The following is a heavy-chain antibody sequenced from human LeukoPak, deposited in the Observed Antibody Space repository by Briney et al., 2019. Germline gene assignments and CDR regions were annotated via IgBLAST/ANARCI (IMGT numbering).Heavy chain of an antibody. V-gene: IGHV4-39*01. CDR3: ARLNKPGWFDP. CDR2: IFYTGST. CDR1: DGSISSNNYY. J-gene: IGHJ5*02. D-gene: IGHD1-14*01. Sequence: SETLSLTCTVSDGSISSNNYYWAWIRQPPGKGLEWIANIFYTGSTYYNPSLKSRVTISIDTSKNQFSLRLSSVTATDTAVYYCARLNKPGWFDPWGQGTLVTVSS.